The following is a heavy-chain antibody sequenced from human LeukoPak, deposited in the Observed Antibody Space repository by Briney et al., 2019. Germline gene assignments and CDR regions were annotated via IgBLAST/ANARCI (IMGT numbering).Heavy chain of an antibody. Sequence: SETLSLTCTVSGGSISSDSYYWSWIRQPAGKGLEWIGRIYTSGSTNYNPSLKSRVTISVDTSKNQFSLKLSSVTAADTAVYYCARGIRFDYWGQGTLVTVSS. J-gene: IGHJ4*02. V-gene: IGHV4-61*02. CDR1: GGSISSDSYY. D-gene: IGHD1-14*01. CDR2: IYTSGST. CDR3: ARGIRFDY.